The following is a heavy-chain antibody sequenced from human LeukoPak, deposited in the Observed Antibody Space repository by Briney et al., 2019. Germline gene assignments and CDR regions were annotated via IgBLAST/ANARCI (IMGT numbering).Heavy chain of an antibody. D-gene: IGHD3-22*01. CDR3: ASEYYYDTSGYYSLAY. V-gene: IGHV4-4*07. CDR1: GGSMSSHY. CDR2: VYTSGST. J-gene: IGHJ4*02. Sequence: PSETLSLTCTVSGGSMSSHYWSWLRQPAGKGLEWIGRVYTSGSTNYNPSLKSRITMSVDTSKNQFSLKLSSVTAADTAVYYCASEYYYDTSGYYSLAYWGQGILVTVSS.